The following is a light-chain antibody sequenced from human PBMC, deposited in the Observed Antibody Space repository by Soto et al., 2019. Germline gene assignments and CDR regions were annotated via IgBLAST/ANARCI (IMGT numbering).Light chain of an antibody. J-gene: IGKJ1*01. Sequence: DIQMTQSPSTLSAPAGDRVTITCRASQSISSWLAWYQQKPGKAPKLLIYDASNLESGVPSRFSGSGSGTEFTLTIRNLQPDDFATYYCQQYNSFPWTFGLGTKVDIK. CDR2: DAS. V-gene: IGKV1-5*01. CDR1: QSISSW. CDR3: QQYNSFPWT.